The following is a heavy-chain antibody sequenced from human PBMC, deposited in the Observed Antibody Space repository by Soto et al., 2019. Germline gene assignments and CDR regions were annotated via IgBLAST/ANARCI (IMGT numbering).Heavy chain of an antibody. CDR2: ISSSSSYI. Sequence: GGSLRLSCAASGFTFSSYSMNWVRQAPGKGLEWVSSISSSSSYIYYADSVKGRFTISRDNAKNSLYLQMNSLRAEDTAVYYCARTKVTMIKRTYYFDYWGQGTLVTVSS. D-gene: IGHD3-22*01. CDR1: GFTFSSYS. CDR3: ARTKVTMIKRTYYFDY. V-gene: IGHV3-21*01. J-gene: IGHJ4*02.